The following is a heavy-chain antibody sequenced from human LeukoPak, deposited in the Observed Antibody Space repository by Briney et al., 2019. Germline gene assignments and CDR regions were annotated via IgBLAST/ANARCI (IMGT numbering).Heavy chain of an antibody. D-gene: IGHD1-26*01. CDR3: ATGTGGSYDRRGFDY. V-gene: IGHV4-34*01. CDR1: GGSFSGYY. J-gene: IGHJ4*02. Sequence: PSETLSLTCAVYGGSFSGYYWSWIRQPPGKGLEWIGEINHSGSTNYNPSLKSRVTISVDTSKNQFSLKLSSVTAADTAVYYCATGTGGSYDRRGFDYWGQGTLVTVSS. CDR2: INHSGST.